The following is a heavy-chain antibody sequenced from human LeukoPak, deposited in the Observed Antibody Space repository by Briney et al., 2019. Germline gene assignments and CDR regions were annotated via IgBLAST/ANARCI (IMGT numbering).Heavy chain of an antibody. J-gene: IGHJ4*02. D-gene: IGHD5-12*01. CDR2: INPNSGGT. CDR1: GYTFTGYY. V-gene: IGHV1-2*02. CDR3: ARAVGSYSGYDY. Sequence: ASVKVSCKASGYTFTGYYMHWVRQAPGQGLEWMEWINPNSGGTNYAQKFQGRVTMTRDTSISTAYMELSRLRSDDTAVYYCARAVGSYSGYDYWGQGTLVTVSS.